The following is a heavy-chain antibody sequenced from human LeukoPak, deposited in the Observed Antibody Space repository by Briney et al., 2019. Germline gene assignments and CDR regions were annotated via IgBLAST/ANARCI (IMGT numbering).Heavy chain of an antibody. CDR3: ARHGHLGDAFDI. Sequence: AETLSLTCTVCGGFNSSSSYHWGWIRQPPGKGLECIGSIYSSGSTYYNPSLKSRITISVDTSKNQFSLKLSSVTAAETAVYNCARHGHLGDAFDIWGQGTMVTVSS. CDR2: IYSSGST. CDR1: GGFNSSSSYH. V-gene: IGHV4-39*01. D-gene: IGHD3-16*01. J-gene: IGHJ3*02.